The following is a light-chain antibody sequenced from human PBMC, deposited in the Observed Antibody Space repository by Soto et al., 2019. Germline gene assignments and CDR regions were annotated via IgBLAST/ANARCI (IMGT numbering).Light chain of an antibody. V-gene: IGKV3-15*01. CDR2: VAS. CDR3: QQYNVWPLT. J-gene: IGKJ4*01. Sequence: EIVMTQSPATLSVSPGERATLSCRASKSVSSNLAWYQQKPGQTPKLLIYVASTRATGIPARFSSSGSVTEFNLTISSLQSEDFAVYYCQQYNVWPLTFGGGTKVEFK. CDR1: KSVSSN.